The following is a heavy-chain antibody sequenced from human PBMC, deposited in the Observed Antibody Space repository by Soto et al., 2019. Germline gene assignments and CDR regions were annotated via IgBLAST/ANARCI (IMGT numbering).Heavy chain of an antibody. D-gene: IGHD5-12*01. Sequence: SQTLSLTCAISGDSVSSNTASWNWIRQSPSRGLKWLGRTYFRSKWYNDYAVSVKSRIIINQDTSNNQFSLQLNSVTPEDKAVYFCAKGDNLGPKTGYAFDPWGQGIMVTVSS. CDR3: AKGDNLGPKTGYAFDP. V-gene: IGHV6-1*01. J-gene: IGHJ5*02. CDR1: GDSVSSNTAS. CDR2: TYFRSKWYN.